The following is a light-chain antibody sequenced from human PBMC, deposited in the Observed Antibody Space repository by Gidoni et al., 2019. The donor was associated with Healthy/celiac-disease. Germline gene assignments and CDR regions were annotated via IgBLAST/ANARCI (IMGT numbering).Light chain of an antibody. CDR2: AAS. V-gene: IGKV1-39*01. J-gene: IGKJ5*01. CDR3: QQSYSTPIS. CDR1: QSISSY. Sequence: DIQMTPPPSSLSASVGDRVTITCRASQSISSYLNWYQQKPGKAPKLLIYAASSLQSGVPSRFSGSGSGTDFTLTISSLQPEDFATYYCQQSYSTPISFGRGTRLEIK.